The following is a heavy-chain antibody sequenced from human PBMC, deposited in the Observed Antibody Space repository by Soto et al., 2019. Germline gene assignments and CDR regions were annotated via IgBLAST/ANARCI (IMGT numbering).Heavy chain of an antibody. CDR2: ISYDGSNK. V-gene: IGHV3-30-3*01. D-gene: IGHD6-19*01. J-gene: IGHJ5*02. CDR3: ARCWLVSASGWYEGWFDP. Sequence: HPGGSLRLSCAASGFTFSSYAMHWVRQAPGKGLEWVAVISYDGSNKYYADSVKGRFTISRDKSKNTLYLQMNSLRAEDTAVYYCARCWLVSASGWYEGWFDPWGQGTLVTVSA. CDR1: GFTFSSYA.